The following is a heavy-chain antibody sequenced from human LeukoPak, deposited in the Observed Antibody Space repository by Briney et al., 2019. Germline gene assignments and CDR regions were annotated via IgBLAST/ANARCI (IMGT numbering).Heavy chain of an antibody. V-gene: IGHV4-39*01. D-gene: IGHD5-12*01. Sequence: SETLSLTCTVSGDSISSSSYCWDWIRQPPGKGLEWIGNIYNSANTHYNPSLKTRITMSVDTSKNQFSLKLNSVTAADTGIYYCARHSRSGYIGYEDAFDIWGQGTMVTVSS. J-gene: IGHJ3*02. CDR3: ARHSRSGYIGYEDAFDI. CDR2: IYNSANT. CDR1: GDSISSSSYC.